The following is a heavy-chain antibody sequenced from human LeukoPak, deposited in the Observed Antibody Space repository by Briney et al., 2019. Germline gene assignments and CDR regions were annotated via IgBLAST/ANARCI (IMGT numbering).Heavy chain of an antibody. J-gene: IGHJ3*02. Sequence: SETLSLTCTVSGGSISSGSYFWGWIRQPPGKGLEWIGSIYYSGSTNYNPSLKSRVTISVDTSKNQFSLKLSSVTAADTAVYYCARIVAWTPGAFDIWGQGTMVTVSS. CDR1: GGSISSGSYF. CDR3: ARIVAWTPGAFDI. D-gene: IGHD5-12*01. CDR2: IYYSGST. V-gene: IGHV4-39*07.